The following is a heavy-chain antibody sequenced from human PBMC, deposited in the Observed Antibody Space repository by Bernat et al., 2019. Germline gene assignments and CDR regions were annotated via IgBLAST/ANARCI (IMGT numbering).Heavy chain of an antibody. V-gene: IGHV3-23*04. D-gene: IGHD2-15*01. J-gene: IGHJ4*02. CDR3: AKEGSGVVVGATPGY. CDR1: GFTFSSYA. CDR2: ISGSGDST. Sequence: EVQLVESGGGLVQPGGSLRLSCVASGFTFSSYAMTWVRQAPGKGLEWVSTISGSGDSTYYADSVKGRFTISRDNSKNTLYLQMNSLRAEDTAVYYCAKEGSGVVVGATPGYWGQGTLVTVSS.